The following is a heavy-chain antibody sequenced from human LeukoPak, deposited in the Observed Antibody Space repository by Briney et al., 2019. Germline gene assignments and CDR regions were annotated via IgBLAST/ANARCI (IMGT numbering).Heavy chain of an antibody. D-gene: IGHD3-22*01. Sequence: GSLRLSCAASGFSFSSYVMNWVRQAPGKGLEWVSAINGSGGSAYNADSVKGRFTISRDNAKNSLYLQMNSLRAEDTAVYYCARDTGSYYYDSSGYWGHAFDIWGQGTMVTVSS. CDR3: ARDTGSYYYDSSGYWGHAFDI. V-gene: IGHV3-23*01. CDR1: GFSFSSYV. CDR2: INGSGGSA. J-gene: IGHJ3*02.